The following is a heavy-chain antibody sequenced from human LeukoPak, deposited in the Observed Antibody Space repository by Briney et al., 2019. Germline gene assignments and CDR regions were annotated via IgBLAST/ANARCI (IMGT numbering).Heavy chain of an antibody. CDR1: GFTFSSYE. V-gene: IGHV3-48*03. D-gene: IGHD6-13*01. CDR3: ARDSAVGSGQQLVLDAFDI. CDR2: ISSSGSTV. J-gene: IGHJ3*02. Sequence: PGGSLRLSCAASGFTFSSYEMNWVRQAPGKGLEWVSYISSSGSTVYYADSVKGRFTISRDNAKNSLYLQMNSLRAEDTAVYYCARDSAVGSGQQLVLDAFDIWGQGTMVTVSS.